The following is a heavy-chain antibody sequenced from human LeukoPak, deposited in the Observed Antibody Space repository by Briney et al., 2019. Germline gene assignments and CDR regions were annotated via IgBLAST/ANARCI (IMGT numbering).Heavy chain of an antibody. CDR3: ARDQGRMSNWFDP. D-gene: IGHD3-10*01. CDR1: GGSISSYY. CDR2: IYYSGST. V-gene: IGHV4-59*06. J-gene: IGHJ5*02. Sequence: SETLSLTCTVSGGSISSYYWSWIRQPPGKGLEWMGYIYYSGSTYYNPSLKSRVTISVDTSKNQFSLKLSSVTAADTAVYYCARDQGRMSNWFDPWGQGTLVTVSS.